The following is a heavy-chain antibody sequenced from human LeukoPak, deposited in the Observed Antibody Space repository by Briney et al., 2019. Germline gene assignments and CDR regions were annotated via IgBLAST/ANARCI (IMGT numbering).Heavy chain of an antibody. Sequence: GASVKVSCKASGYTFTGYYVYWVRQAPGQGLEWMGWINHNIGAQSNEKKFKGRVTMTRDTSISTAYMELSGLRSDDTAVYYCARLDYGDYPYWGQGTLVTVSS. V-gene: IGHV1-2*02. CDR1: GYTFTGYY. J-gene: IGHJ4*02. CDR2: INHNIGAQ. D-gene: IGHD4-17*01. CDR3: ARLDYGDYPY.